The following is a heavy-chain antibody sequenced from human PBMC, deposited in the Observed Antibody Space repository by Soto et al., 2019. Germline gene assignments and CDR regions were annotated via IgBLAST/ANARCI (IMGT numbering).Heavy chain of an antibody. Sequence: LSLTCTVSGGSISSGDYYWSWIRQPPGKGLEWIGYIYYSGSTYYNPSLKSRVTISVDTSKNQFSLKLSSVTAADTAVYYCARGGDCGGDCYSNWFDPWGQGTLVTVSS. CDR3: ARGGDCGGDCYSNWFDP. D-gene: IGHD2-21*02. J-gene: IGHJ5*02. CDR2: IYYSGST. CDR1: GGSISSGDYY. V-gene: IGHV4-30-4*01.